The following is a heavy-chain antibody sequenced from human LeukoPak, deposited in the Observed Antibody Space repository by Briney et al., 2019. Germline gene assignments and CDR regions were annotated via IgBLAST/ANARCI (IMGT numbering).Heavy chain of an antibody. D-gene: IGHD4-17*01. CDR2: IYYSGST. CDR1: GGSISSGGYY. J-gene: IGHJ4*02. CDR3: ARDRSYGAVDY. Sequence: SETLSLTCTVSGGSISSGGYYWSWIRQHPGKGLEWIGYIYYSGSTYYNPSLKSRVTISVDTSKNQFSLKLSSVIAADTAVYYCARDRSYGAVDYWGQGTLVTVSS. V-gene: IGHV4-31*03.